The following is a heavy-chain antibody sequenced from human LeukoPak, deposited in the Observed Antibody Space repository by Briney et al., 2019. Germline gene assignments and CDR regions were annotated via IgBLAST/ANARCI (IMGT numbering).Heavy chain of an antibody. V-gene: IGHV3-23*01. J-gene: IGHJ4*02. Sequence: PGGSLRLSCAASGFTVSSNYMSWVRQAPGKGLEWVSAISGSGGSTYYADSVKGRFTISRDNSKNTLYLQMNSLRAEDTAVYYCATSRVGALYFDYWGQGTLVTVSS. CDR3: ATSRVGALYFDY. CDR1: GFTVSSNY. CDR2: ISGSGGST. D-gene: IGHD1-26*01.